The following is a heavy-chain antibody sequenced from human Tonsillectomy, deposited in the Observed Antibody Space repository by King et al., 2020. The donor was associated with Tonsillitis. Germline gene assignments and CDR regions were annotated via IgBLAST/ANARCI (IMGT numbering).Heavy chain of an antibody. V-gene: IGHV3-23*04. CDR3: AVVGTDALDI. Sequence: VQLVESGGGFVQPGGSLRLSCAASGFTFSNYAMSWVRQAPGKGLEWVSGISGTGDSTYYAESVKGRFTISRDNSKNTLYLQMNSLRTEDTAVYYCAVVGTDALDIWGQGTMVTVSS. J-gene: IGHJ3*02. D-gene: IGHD1-1*01. CDR2: ISGTGDST. CDR1: GFTFSNYA.